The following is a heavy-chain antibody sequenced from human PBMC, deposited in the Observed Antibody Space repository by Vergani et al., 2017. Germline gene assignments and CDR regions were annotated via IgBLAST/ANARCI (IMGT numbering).Heavy chain of an antibody. V-gene: IGHV5-51*03. J-gene: IGHJ4*02. D-gene: IGHD4-17*01. Sequence: EVPLVPSGAEVKTPGESLKISCQASGYSFTTYWIGWVRQMPGKGLEGMGIIYPGDADTRYSQSFQGQDTISADKSINTAYLQWSSLKASDTAMYYCGRGDYGDYLYLNYWGQGTLVTVSS. CDR1: GYSFTTYW. CDR2: IYPGDADT. CDR3: GRGDYGDYLYLNY.